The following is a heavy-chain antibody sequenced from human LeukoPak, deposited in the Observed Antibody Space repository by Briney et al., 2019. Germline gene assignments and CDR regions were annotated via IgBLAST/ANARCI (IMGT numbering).Heavy chain of an antibody. J-gene: IGHJ4*02. Sequence: GASVKVSCKASGYTFTSYYMHWVRQAPGQGLEWMGIINPSGGSTVYAQKFQGRVTMTRDTSTSTVYMELSGLRSEDTAVYHCARAFTMVRGPIMDYWGQGTLVTVSS. CDR1: GYTFTSYY. V-gene: IGHV1-46*01. CDR2: INPSGGST. CDR3: ARAFTMVRGPIMDY. D-gene: IGHD3-10*01.